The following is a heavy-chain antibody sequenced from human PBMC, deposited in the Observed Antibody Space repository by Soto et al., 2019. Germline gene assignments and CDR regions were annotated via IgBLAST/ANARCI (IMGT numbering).Heavy chain of an antibody. Sequence: GGSLRLSCAASGFTFSSYAMSWVRQAPGKGLERVSAISGSGGSTYYADSVKGRFTISRDNSKNTLYLQMNSLRAEDTAVYYCAKGPIAAAASYYFDYWGQGTLVTVSS. CDR2: ISGSGGST. J-gene: IGHJ4*02. V-gene: IGHV3-23*01. CDR1: GFTFSSYA. D-gene: IGHD6-13*01. CDR3: AKGPIAAAASYYFDY.